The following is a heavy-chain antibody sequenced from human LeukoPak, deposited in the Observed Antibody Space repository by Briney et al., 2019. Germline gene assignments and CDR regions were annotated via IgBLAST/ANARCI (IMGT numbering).Heavy chain of an antibody. CDR3: ARDVGYRYAQMFFDI. CDR1: GFTFSDYG. J-gene: IGHJ3*02. Sequence: GGSLRLSCAASGFTFSDYGIHWIRQAPGKGLEWVAFILYDGSGEFYADSVKGRFTISRDNSKNTLYLQMNSLRLEDTAVYYCARDVGYRYAQMFFDIWGQGTMVTVSS. V-gene: IGHV3-30*02. D-gene: IGHD5-18*01. CDR2: ILYDGSGE.